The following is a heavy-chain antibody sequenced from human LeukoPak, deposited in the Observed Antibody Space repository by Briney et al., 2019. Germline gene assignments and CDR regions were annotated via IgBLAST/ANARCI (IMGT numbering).Heavy chain of an antibody. Sequence: GRSLRLSCAASGFTFSDYGMHWVRQAPGKGLEWVAVIWHDGSIKYYADSVKGRFTISRDNSKNTLYLQMNSLRAEDTAVYYCARAVGPFDFWGPGTIVIVSS. CDR2: IWHDGSIK. J-gene: IGHJ3*01. CDR1: GFTFSDYG. CDR3: ARAVGPFDF. V-gene: IGHV3-33*08.